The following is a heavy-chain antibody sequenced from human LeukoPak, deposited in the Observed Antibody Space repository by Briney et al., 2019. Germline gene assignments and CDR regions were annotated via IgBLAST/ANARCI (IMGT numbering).Heavy chain of an antibody. Sequence: GGSLRLSRAASGFTFTNYAMHWVRQAPGKGLEWVAVISVDGSNKFYAGSVRGRCTISRDNSKNTMSLQMDSLRGEDTAVYYCARDPRTSSTSRNYFESWGQGTLVTVSS. J-gene: IGHJ4*02. CDR2: ISVDGSNK. D-gene: IGHD6-13*01. CDR3: ARDPRTSSTSRNYFES. V-gene: IGHV3-30-3*01. CDR1: GFTFTNYA.